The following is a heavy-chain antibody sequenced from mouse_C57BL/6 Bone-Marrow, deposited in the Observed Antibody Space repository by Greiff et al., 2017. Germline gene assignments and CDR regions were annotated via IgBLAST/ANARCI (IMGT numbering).Heavy chain of an antibody. CDR2: IRSKSTNYAT. CDR3: VRGGLGDLDY. J-gene: IGHJ2*01. CDR1: GFSFNTYA. D-gene: IGHD1-1*02. Sequence: EVKLVESGGGLVQPKGSLKLSCAASGFSFNTYAMNWVRQAPGQGLEWVARIRSKSTNYATYYADSVKDRFTISRDDSESMLYLQRNNLKTEDTAMYDCVRGGLGDLDYWGQGTTLTVSS. V-gene: IGHV10-1*01.